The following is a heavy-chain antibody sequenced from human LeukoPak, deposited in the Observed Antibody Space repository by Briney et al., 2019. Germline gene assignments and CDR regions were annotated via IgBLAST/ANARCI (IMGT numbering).Heavy chain of an antibody. D-gene: IGHD3-3*01. CDR2: INPDGSNM. Sequence: GGSLRLSCAASVFSFSSYWMSWVRPAPGKGLEWVANINPDGSNMLYVDSVKGRFTISRDNAKNSLYLQVNNLRAEDTAVYFCVSGFLQWLYWGQGTLVTVSS. CDR1: VFSFSSYW. V-gene: IGHV3-7*01. CDR3: VSGFLQWLY. J-gene: IGHJ4*02.